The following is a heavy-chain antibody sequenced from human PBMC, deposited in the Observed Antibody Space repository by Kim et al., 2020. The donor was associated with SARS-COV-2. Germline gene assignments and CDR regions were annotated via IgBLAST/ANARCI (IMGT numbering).Heavy chain of an antibody. CDR1: GFTFSSYG. D-gene: IGHD3-16*01. V-gene: IGHV3-33*01. J-gene: IGHJ4*02. CDR3: AREDTWTQVDY. Sequence: GGSLRLSCAASGFTFSSYGMHWVRQAPGKGLEWVAVIWYDGSNKYYADSVKGRFTISRDNSKNTLYLQMNSLRAEDTAVYYCAREDTWTQVDYWGQGTLVTVSS. CDR2: IWYDGSNK.